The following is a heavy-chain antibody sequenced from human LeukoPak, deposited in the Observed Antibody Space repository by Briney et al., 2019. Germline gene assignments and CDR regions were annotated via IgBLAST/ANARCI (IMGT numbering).Heavy chain of an antibody. CDR1: GGSISSGDYY. CDR3: ARSPRDRLGSRDAFDI. J-gene: IGHJ3*02. Sequence: PSQTLSLTCTVSGGSISSGDYYWSWIRQPPGKGLEWIGYIYYSGSTYYNPSLKSRVTISVDTSKNQFSLKLSSVTAADTAVYYCARSPRDRLGSRDAFDIWGQGTMVTVSS. CDR2: IYYSGST. V-gene: IGHV4-30-4*08. D-gene: IGHD1-26*01.